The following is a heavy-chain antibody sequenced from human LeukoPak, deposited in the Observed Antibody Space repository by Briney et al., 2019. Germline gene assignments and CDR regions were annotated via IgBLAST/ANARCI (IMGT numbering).Heavy chain of an antibody. J-gene: IGHJ4*02. CDR2: ISSSSSTI. D-gene: IGHD2-2*01. Sequence: GGSLRLSCAASGFTFSSYSMNWVRQAPGKGLEWVSYISSSSSTIYYADSVKGRFTISRDNSKNTLYLQMNSLRAEDTAVYYCAKVHGWGYCSSASCYVDYWGQGTLVTVSS. V-gene: IGHV3-48*01. CDR3: AKVHGWGYCSSASCYVDY. CDR1: GFTFSSYS.